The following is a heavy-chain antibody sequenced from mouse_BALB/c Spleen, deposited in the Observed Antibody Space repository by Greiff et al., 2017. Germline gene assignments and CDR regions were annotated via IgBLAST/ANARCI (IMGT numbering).Heavy chain of an antibody. CDR1: GFTFSSYG. CDR3: ARHGSTAYLDY. V-gene: IGHV5-6*01. Sequence: EVQVVESGGDLVKPGGSLKLSCAASGFTFSSYGMSWVRQTPDKRLEWVATISSGGSYTYYPDSVKGRFTISRDNAKNTLYLQMSSLTSEDTAMYYCARHGSTAYLDYWGQGTTLTVSS. CDR2: ISSGGSYT. D-gene: IGHD6-1*01. J-gene: IGHJ2*01.